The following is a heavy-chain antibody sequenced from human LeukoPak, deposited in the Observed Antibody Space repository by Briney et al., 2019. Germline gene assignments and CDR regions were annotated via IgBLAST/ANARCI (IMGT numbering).Heavy chain of an antibody. J-gene: IGHJ6*03. CDR3: ANGYSSGWYSYVDV. CDR1: GFTFSSYG. D-gene: IGHD6-19*01. Sequence: GGSLRLSCAASGFTFSSYGMHWVRQAPGKGLEWVAFIRYDGSNKYYADSVKGRFTISRDNSKNTLHLQMNSLRAEDTAVYYCANGYSSGWYSYVDVWGKGTTVTVSS. V-gene: IGHV3-30*02. CDR2: IRYDGSNK.